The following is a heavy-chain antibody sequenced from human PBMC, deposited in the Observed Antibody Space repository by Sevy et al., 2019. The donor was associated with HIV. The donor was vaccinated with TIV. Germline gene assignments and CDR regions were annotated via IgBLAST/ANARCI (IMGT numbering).Heavy chain of an antibody. CDR1: GFTYS. CDR3: ASQRGGYERLYYFDS. D-gene: IGHD5-12*01. CDR2: ISDSSATI. J-gene: IGHJ4*02. V-gene: IGHV3-48*01. Sequence: RGSLRLSCVASGFTYSMNWVRQAPGKGLEWVSYISDSSATIHYADPVKGRFTISRDNAKNSRYLKMNTLRAEDTAGYYCASQRGGYERLYYFDSWGQGTLVTVSS.